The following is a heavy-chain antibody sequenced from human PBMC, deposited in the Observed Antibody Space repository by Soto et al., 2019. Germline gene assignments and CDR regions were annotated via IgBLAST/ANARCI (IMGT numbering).Heavy chain of an antibody. J-gene: IGHJ5*02. CDR3: AKDLLHNSVTTCGS. D-gene: IGHD4-17*01. Sequence: QVQLVESGGGVVQPGRSLILSCAASGFTFSSYGMHWVRQAPGKGLEWVAVISYHGNDKYYADSVKGRFTISRDNFKSTLYLQMSSLRAEDTVIYFCAKDLLHNSVTTCGSWGQGTLVTVYS. V-gene: IGHV3-30*18. CDR2: ISYHGNDK. CDR1: GFTFSSYG.